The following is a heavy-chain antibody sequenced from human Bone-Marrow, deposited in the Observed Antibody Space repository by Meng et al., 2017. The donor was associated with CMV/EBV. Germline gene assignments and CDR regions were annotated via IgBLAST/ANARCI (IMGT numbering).Heavy chain of an antibody. Sequence: SVKVSCKASGGTFSSYAISWVRQVPGQGLEWMGGIIPIFGTANYAQKFQGRVTITTDESTSTDYMELSSLRSEDTAVYYCARDRCGGDCYSRYYYGMDVWGQGTTVTVSS. CDR2: IIPIFGTA. D-gene: IGHD2-21*01. CDR1: GGTFSSYA. V-gene: IGHV1-69*05. CDR3: ARDRCGGDCYSRYYYGMDV. J-gene: IGHJ6*02.